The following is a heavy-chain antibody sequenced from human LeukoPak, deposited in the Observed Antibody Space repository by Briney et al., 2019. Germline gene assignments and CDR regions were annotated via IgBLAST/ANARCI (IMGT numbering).Heavy chain of an antibody. D-gene: IGHD1-26*01. CDR2: INESGST. CDR1: GGPFSHHY. CDR3: ASRIGRYLYYFGMDV. J-gene: IGHJ6*02. V-gene: IGHV4-34*01. Sequence: SETLSLTCAVYGGPFSHHYWTWIRQPPGKGLEWIGEINESGSTNYDPSLKSRVTISVDTPKTHFSLNLTSVTAADTAVYYCASRIGRYLYYFGMDVWGQGTTVTVSS.